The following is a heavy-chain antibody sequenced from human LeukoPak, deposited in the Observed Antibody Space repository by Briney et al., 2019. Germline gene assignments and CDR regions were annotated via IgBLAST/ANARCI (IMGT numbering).Heavy chain of an antibody. D-gene: IGHD2/OR15-2a*01. CDR2: ISYDGSNK. Sequence: GGSLRLSCAASGFTFSSYGMHWVRQAPGKGLEWVAVISYDGSNKYYADSVKGRFTISRDNSKKMVYMQMNSLRADDTAVYYCALRGNSNYDYYHGMDVWGQGTTVTVS. CDR1: GFTFSSYG. CDR3: ALRGNSNYDYYHGMDV. J-gene: IGHJ6*02. V-gene: IGHV3-30*03.